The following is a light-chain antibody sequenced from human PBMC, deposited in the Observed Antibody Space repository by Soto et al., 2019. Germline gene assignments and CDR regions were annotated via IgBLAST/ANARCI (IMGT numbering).Light chain of an antibody. CDR3: QQYNNWPLT. Sequence: EILMTQSPATLSVSPGERATLSCRASQSINSNLAWYQQKPCQAPRLLIYGESTRAPGVPARFSGSGSGTEFTLTISSLQSEDFAVYYCQQYNNWPLTFGQGTKVEIK. CDR2: GES. CDR1: QSINSN. J-gene: IGKJ1*01. V-gene: IGKV3-15*01.